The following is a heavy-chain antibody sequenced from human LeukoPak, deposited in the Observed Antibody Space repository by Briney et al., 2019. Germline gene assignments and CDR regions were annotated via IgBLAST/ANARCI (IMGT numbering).Heavy chain of an antibody. Sequence: EASVKVSCKASGYPFTIYGLNWVRQAPGQGLEWMGWISSYNGNTNYAQNFQGRVTMTTDVSSTTAYMELRSLTSDDTAVYYCARDLYRYSSGSSSSGYWGQGTLVTVSS. D-gene: IGHD6-19*01. CDR1: GYPFTIYG. V-gene: IGHV1-18*01. CDR2: ISSYNGNT. J-gene: IGHJ4*02. CDR3: ARDLYRYSSGSSSSGY.